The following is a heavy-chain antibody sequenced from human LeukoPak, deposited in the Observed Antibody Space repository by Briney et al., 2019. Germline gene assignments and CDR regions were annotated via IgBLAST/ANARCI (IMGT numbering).Heavy chain of an antibody. J-gene: IGHJ4*02. CDR2: ISAYNGNT. CDR1: GYTFTSYG. Sequence: GASVKVSCKASGYTFTSYGISWVRQAPGQGLEWMGWISAYNGNTKYAQKLQGRVTMTTDTSTSTAYMELRSLRSDDTAVYYCARDGREDGSGSYYPFDYWGQGTLVTVSS. V-gene: IGHV1-18*01. CDR3: ARDGREDGSGSYYPFDY. D-gene: IGHD3-10*01.